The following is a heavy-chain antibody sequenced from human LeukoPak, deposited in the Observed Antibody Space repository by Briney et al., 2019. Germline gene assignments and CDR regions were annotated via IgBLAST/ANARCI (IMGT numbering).Heavy chain of an antibody. J-gene: IGHJ4*02. V-gene: IGHV4-59*01. Sequence: PSETLSLTCTVSGGSISTYHWNWIRQPPGKGLEWIGYTYYSGSTNYNPSLQSRVTISVDTSKNQFSLKLSSVTAADTAVYYCARGPKPYYFDYWGQGTLVTVSS. CDR2: TYYSGST. CDR3: ARGPKPYYFDY. CDR1: GGSISTYH.